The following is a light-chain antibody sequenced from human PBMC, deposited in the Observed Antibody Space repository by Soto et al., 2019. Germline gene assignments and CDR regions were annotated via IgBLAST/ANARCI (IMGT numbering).Light chain of an antibody. Sequence: EIVLTQSPATLSLSPGERATLSCRASQSVSRYLAWYQQTPGQAPRLLIYDASNRATGIPARFSGSGSGTDFSLTISSLVPEEFAVYYCQQRSSWPRLTFGGGTKVEI. CDR1: QSVSRY. J-gene: IGKJ4*01. V-gene: IGKV3-11*01. CDR2: DAS. CDR3: QQRSSWPRLT.